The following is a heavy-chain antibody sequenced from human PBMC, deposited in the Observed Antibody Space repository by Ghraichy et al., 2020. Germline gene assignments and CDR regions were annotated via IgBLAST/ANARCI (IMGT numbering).Heavy chain of an antibody. CDR2: IYPGDSDT. CDR3: ATGARRGTFDF. CDR1: GFPFNTYW. J-gene: IGHJ3*01. D-gene: IGHD3-10*01. V-gene: IGHV5-51*01. Sequence: GESLNISCEGSGFPFNTYWIAWVRQVPGKGLDWMGIIYPGDSDTIYGPSFQGQVTMSVDKSIRTAFLQWSSLRASDTAIYCCATGARRGTFDFWGQGTLVTVSS.